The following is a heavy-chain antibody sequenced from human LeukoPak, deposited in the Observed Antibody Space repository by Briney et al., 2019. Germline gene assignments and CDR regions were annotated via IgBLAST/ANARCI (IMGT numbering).Heavy chain of an antibody. CDR3: VRDDDRPDNGLDY. Sequence: GGSLRLSCAASGFTFSNHAMGWVRQAPGKGLEWVSSISNSGDRTFYADSVKGRFTISRDNSKNTLYLQMNSLRAEDTAVYYCVRDDDRPDNGLDYWGQGTLVTVSS. CDR1: GFTFSNHA. D-gene: IGHD3-22*01. V-gene: IGHV3-23*01. CDR2: ISNSGDRT. J-gene: IGHJ4*02.